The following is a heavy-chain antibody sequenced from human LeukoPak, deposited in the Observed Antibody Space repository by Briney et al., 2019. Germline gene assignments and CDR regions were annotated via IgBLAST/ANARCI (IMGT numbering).Heavy chain of an antibody. CDR3: ARDPDTPMLGVFDY. V-gene: IGHV3-48*02. CDR1: GFTFGRYS. Sequence: GGSLRLSCVASGFTFGRYSMNWVRQAPGKGLEWVSYISETSRTIYYADSAKGRFTISRDNAKNSLYLQMNSLRDEDTAVYFCARDPDTPMLGVFDYWGQGTLVTVSS. J-gene: IGHJ4*02. CDR2: ISETSRTI. D-gene: IGHD3-10*02.